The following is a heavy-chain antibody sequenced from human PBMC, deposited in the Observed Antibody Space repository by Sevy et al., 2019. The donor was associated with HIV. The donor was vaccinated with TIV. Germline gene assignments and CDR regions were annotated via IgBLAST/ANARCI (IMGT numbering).Heavy chain of an antibody. V-gene: IGHV3-74*01. J-gene: IGHJ3*02. D-gene: IGHD3-22*01. CDR1: EFAFSDYW. Sequence: GGSLRLSCAVSEFAFSDYWMHWVRQAPGKGLVWVSSINRKGNITNYEDSVKGRFSISRDNGNYSLYLQMNSLSAEDTAVYYCARDRDYYDSSGYNSDVFDIWGQGTMVTVSS. CDR3: ARDRDYYDSSGYNSDVFDI. CDR2: INRKGNIT.